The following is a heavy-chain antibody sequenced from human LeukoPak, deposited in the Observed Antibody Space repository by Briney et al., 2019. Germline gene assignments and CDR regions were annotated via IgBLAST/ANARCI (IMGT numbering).Heavy chain of an antibody. CDR3: ARTQRDFHSGSYYTLDY. Sequence: GGSLRLSCAASGFTFSSYSMNWVRQAPGKGLEWVSSISSSSSYIYYADSVKGRFTISRDNAKNSLYLQMNSLRAEDTAVYYCARTQRDFHSGSYYTLDYWGQGTLVTVSS. J-gene: IGHJ4*02. CDR2: ISSSSSYI. D-gene: IGHD1-26*01. V-gene: IGHV3-21*01. CDR1: GFTFSSYS.